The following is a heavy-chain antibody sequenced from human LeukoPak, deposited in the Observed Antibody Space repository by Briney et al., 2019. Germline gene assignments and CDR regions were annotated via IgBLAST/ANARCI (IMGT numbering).Heavy chain of an antibody. J-gene: IGHJ4*02. CDR2: IRSDGSDK. D-gene: IGHD6-19*01. Sequence: PGGSLRLSCAASGFTFSSYGVNWVRQAPGKGLEWVASIRSDGSDKKYADSVKGQFTISRDNSKSTLNLQMNSLRPEDTAVYYCAKSQVTGWYDFDYWGQGTLVIVSS. CDR1: GFTFSSYG. CDR3: AKSQVTGWYDFDY. V-gene: IGHV3-30*02.